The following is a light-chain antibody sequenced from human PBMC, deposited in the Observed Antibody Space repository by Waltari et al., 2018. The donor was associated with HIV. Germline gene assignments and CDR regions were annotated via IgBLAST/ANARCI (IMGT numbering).Light chain of an antibody. CDR3: SSYAGSNNVV. J-gene: IGLJ2*01. CDR2: EVS. Sequence: QSALTQPPSASGSPGQSVTISCTGTSSDVGGYNYVSWYQQHPGKSPKLMIYEVSKRPSGFPALFSGSKSGNTASLTVSGLQAEDEADYYCSSYAGSNNVVCGGGTKLTVL. V-gene: IGLV2-8*01. CDR1: SSDVGGYNY.